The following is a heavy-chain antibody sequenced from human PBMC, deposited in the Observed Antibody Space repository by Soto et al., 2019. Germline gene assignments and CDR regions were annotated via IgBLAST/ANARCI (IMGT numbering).Heavy chain of an antibody. CDR1: GGSISSGGYS. CDR3: ASSYDSSGYFHFDY. CDR2: IYHSGRT. D-gene: IGHD3-22*01. J-gene: IGHJ4*02. V-gene: IGHV4-30-2*01. Sequence: QLQLQESGSGLVKPSQTLSLTCAVSGGSISSGGYSWSWIRQPPGKGLEWIGYIYHSGRTYYNPSLKSRVTISVDRSKNQFSLKLSSVTAADTAVYYCASSYDSSGYFHFDYWGQGTLVTVSS.